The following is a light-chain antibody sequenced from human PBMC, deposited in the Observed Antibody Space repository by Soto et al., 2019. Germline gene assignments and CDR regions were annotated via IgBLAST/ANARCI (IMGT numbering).Light chain of an antibody. V-gene: IGKV3-11*01. Sequence: EIVMTQSPATLSLAPGERATLSCWASQSISTKLAWYQHRPGQAPRLLIYDASNRATGIPARFSGSGSGTDFTLTISSLEPEDFAVYYCQQRSKWPLTFGQGTRLEIK. CDR2: DAS. CDR3: QQRSKWPLT. CDR1: QSISTK. J-gene: IGKJ5*01.